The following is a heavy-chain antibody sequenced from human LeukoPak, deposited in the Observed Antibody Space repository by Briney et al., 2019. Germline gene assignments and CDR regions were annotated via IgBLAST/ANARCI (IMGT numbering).Heavy chain of an antibody. Sequence: GGSLRLSCAASGFTFSSYSMNWVRQAPGKGLEWVSSISSSSSYIYYADSVKGRFTISRDNAKNSLYLQMNSLRAEDTAVYYCALEIEGIAVAGTLDYWGQGTLVTVSS. CDR2: ISSSSSYI. D-gene: IGHD6-19*01. CDR3: ALEIEGIAVAGTLDY. CDR1: GFTFSSYS. V-gene: IGHV3-21*01. J-gene: IGHJ4*02.